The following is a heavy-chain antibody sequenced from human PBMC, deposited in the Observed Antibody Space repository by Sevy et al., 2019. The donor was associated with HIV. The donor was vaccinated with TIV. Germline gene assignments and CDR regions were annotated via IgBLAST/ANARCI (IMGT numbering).Heavy chain of an antibody. J-gene: IGHJ3*02. CDR2: IYYSGST. Sequence: SETLSLTCTVSGGSISSYYWSWIRQPPGKGLEWIGYIYYSGSTNYNPSLKSRVTISVDTSKNQFSLKLSSVTAADTAVYYCARQVGNSEAFDIWGLGQWSPSPQ. CDR1: GGSISSYY. V-gene: IGHV4-59*08. D-gene: IGHD4-4*01. CDR3: ARQVGNSEAFDI.